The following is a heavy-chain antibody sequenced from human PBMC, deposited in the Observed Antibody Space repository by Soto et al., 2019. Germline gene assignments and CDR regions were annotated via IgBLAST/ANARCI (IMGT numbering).Heavy chain of an antibody. CDR3: ARAQYDYAMEV. Sequence: PGWSLRLSCAASGFTFSSYWMSWVRQAPGKGLEGVANIKQDGSEKYYVDSVKGRFTISRDNAKNSLYLQMNSLRAEDTAVYYFARAQYDYAMEVCGQGPTVTV. V-gene: IGHV3-7*01. J-gene: IGHJ6*02. CDR1: GFTFSSYW. CDR2: IKQDGSEK.